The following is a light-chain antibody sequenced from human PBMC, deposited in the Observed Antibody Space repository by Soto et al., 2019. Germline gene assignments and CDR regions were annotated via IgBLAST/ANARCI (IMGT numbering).Light chain of an antibody. V-gene: IGLV2-8*01. J-gene: IGLJ1*01. CDR3: NSYAGSINYV. CDR1: SSDVGGYNY. Sequence: QSALTQPPSASGSPGQSVTISCTGTSSDVGGYNYVSWYQQHPGKAPKLMIYEVSKRSSGVPDRFSGSKSGNTASLTVSAIQDEDDDDYYYNSYAGSINYVFGTGTKLTVL. CDR2: EVS.